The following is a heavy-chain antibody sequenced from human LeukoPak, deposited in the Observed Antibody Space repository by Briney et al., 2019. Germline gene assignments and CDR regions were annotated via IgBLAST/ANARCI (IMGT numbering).Heavy chain of an antibody. CDR2: INSDGRRT. CDR1: GFTFSSYW. V-gene: IGHV3-74*01. J-gene: IGHJ3*02. D-gene: IGHD6-6*01. CDR3: ASLFLCYGCSSSSASVNI. Sequence: GGSLRLSCAVSGFTFSSYWMHWVRQAPGKGLVWVSRINSDGRRTTYAESVKGRFTISRDNAKNTLYLQMNSLRAEDTAVYYCASLFLCYGCSSSSASVNIWGQGTMVTVSS.